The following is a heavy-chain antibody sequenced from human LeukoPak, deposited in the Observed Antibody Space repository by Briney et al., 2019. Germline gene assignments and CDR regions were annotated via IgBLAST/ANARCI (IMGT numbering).Heavy chain of an antibody. CDR3: AKDMSGYCSSTSCYDHYYGMDV. V-gene: IGHV3-43*02. CDR1: GFTFDDYA. J-gene: IGHJ6*02. D-gene: IGHD2-2*01. Sequence: GGSLRLSCAASGFTFDDYAMHWARQAPGKGLEWVSLISGDGGSTYYADSVKGRFTISRDNSKNSLYLQMNSLRTEDTALYYCAKDMSGYCSSTSCYDHYYGMDVWGQGTTVTVSS. CDR2: ISGDGGST.